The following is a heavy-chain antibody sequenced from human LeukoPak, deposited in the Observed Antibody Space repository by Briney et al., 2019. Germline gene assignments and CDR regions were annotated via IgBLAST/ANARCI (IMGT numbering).Heavy chain of an antibody. CDR2: IYYSGST. J-gene: IGHJ4*02. CDR3: ARARNYDYVWGSYRSPAYFDY. V-gene: IGHV4-59*01. D-gene: IGHD3-16*02. Sequence: SETLSLTCTVSGGSISSYYWSWIRQPPGKGLEWIGYIYYSGSTNYNPSLKSRVTISVDTSKNQFSLKLSSVTAADTAVYYCARARNYDYVWGSYRSPAYFDYWGQGTLVTVSS. CDR1: GGSISSYY.